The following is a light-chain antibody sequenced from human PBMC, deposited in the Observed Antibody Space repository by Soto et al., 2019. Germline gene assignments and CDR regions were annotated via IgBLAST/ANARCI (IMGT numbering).Light chain of an antibody. V-gene: IGLV2-11*01. CDR1: SSDVGGYIY. Sequence: SALAQPRSVSGSPGQSVTISCTGTSSDVGGYIYVSWYQRQPGKAPTLMIYDVSKRPSGAPDRFSGSKSGNPASLTISGLQAEDEADYYCCSYAGRYTSVFGTGTKVTVL. J-gene: IGLJ1*01. CDR3: CSYAGRYTSV. CDR2: DVS.